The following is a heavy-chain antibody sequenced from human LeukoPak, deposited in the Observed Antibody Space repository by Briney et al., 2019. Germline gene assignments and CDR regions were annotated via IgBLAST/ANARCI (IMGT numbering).Heavy chain of an antibody. CDR2: IIPIFGTA. J-gene: IGHJ6*03. V-gene: IGHV1-69*13. CDR1: GYTFASHG. Sequence: SVKVSCKAYGYTFASHGISWVRQAPGQGLEWMGGIIPIFGTANYAQKFQGRVTITADESTSTAYMELSSLRSEDTAVYYCARGVVVVPAAIPSHYYYMDVWGKGTTVTVSS. CDR3: ARGVVVVPAAIPSHYYYMDV. D-gene: IGHD2-2*02.